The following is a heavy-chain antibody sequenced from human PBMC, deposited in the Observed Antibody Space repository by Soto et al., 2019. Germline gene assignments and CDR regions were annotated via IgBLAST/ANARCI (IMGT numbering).Heavy chain of an antibody. Sequence: QLQLQESGPGLVKPSETLSLTCTVSGGSVSTSPYYWGWIRQPPGKGLEWIGTKSFTANTYGNASTYDNPSLKSRVTISVDTSKNQFSLELRSLTAADTAVFYCVRSHGVYWGQGTLVTVS. CDR3: VRSHGVY. J-gene: IGHJ4*02. D-gene: IGHD2-8*01. CDR1: GGSVSTSPYY. V-gene: IGHV4-39*01. CDR2: KSFTANT.